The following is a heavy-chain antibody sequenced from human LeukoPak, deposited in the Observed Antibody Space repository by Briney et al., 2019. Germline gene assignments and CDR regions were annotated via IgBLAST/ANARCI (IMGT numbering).Heavy chain of an antibody. V-gene: IGHV3-30-3*01. CDR3: ARALSSGWSHAFDI. J-gene: IGHJ3*02. CDR1: GFTFSVYT. Sequence: PGGSVRLSCAGSGFTFSVYTMHWVRQAQGKGLEGVAVMSADGSNKYYADSVKGRITISRDNCRNTMYLQMNSLGAEDTAVYYCARALSSGWSHAFDIWGQGTMVTVSS. D-gene: IGHD6-19*01. CDR2: MSADGSNK.